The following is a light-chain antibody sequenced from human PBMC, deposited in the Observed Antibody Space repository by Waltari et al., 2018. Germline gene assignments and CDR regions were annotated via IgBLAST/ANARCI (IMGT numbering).Light chain of an antibody. CDR3: QQYGSSPLT. CDR1: QSVSSTY. Sequence: DIVLTQSPGTLSLSPGEGATLSCRASQSVSSTYLAWYQQKPGQAPRLLIYGASSRATGIPDRFSGSGSGTDFTLTINRLEPEDFAMYYCQQYGSSPLTFGGGTKVEIK. CDR2: GAS. J-gene: IGKJ4*01. V-gene: IGKV3-20*01.